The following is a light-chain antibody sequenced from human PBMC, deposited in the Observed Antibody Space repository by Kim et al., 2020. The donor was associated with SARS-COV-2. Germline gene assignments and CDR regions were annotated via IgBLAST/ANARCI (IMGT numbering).Light chain of an antibody. J-gene: IGLJ2*01. CDR1: SLRNYY. CDR3: SSRDSSGYVI. Sequence: SSELTQDPALSVPLGQTVRITCQGDSLRNYYGSWYQQKPGQAPILVICGKNNRPSGIPDRFSGSSSGNTASLTITGAQAEDEADYYCSSRDSSGYVIFGGGTKLTVL. V-gene: IGLV3-19*01. CDR2: GKN.